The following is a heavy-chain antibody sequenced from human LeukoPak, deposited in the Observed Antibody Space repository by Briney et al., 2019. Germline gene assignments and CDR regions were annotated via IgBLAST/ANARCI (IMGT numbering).Heavy chain of an antibody. CDR3: AKDSGYDSTPFFIDY. D-gene: IGHD3-22*01. V-gene: IGHV3-33*06. J-gene: IGHJ4*02. CDR1: GFTFSSYG. CDR2: IWYDGSNK. Sequence: GSLRLSFAASGFTFSSYGMHWVRQAPGKGLEWVAVIWYDGSNKYYAASVKGRSTISRDNSKNTLYLQMNSLRAEDTAVYYCAKDSGYDSTPFFIDYWGQGTLVTVSS.